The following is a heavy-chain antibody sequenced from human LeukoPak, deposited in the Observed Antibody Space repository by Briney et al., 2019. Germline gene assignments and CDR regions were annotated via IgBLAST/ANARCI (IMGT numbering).Heavy chain of an antibody. CDR1: GYTLSDFA. CDR3: ATEVGTDDFAY. Sequence: ASVKVSCKVSGYTLSDFAMHWVRQAPGKGLEWMGRFDPEDDERIYAQHFQGRVTMTEDTSTNTVYMELSTLRFEDTAVYYCATEVGTDDFAYWGQGTLVTVFS. CDR2: FDPEDDER. V-gene: IGHV1-24*01. J-gene: IGHJ4*02. D-gene: IGHD1-14*01.